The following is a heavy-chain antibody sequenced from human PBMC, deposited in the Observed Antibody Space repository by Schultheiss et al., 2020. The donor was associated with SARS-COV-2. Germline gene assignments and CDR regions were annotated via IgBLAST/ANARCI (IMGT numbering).Heavy chain of an antibody. CDR1: GFTVSSNY. Sequence: GGSLRLSCAASGFTVSSNYMSWVRQAPGKGLEWVSAISGSGGSTYYADSVKGRFTISRDNSKNTLYLQMNSLRAEDTAVYYCAKDRVKERITIFGVDHKPNSNYFDYWGQGTLVTVSS. V-gene: IGHV3-23*01. CDR3: AKDRVKERITIFGVDHKPNSNYFDY. D-gene: IGHD3-3*01. CDR2: ISGSGGST. J-gene: IGHJ4*02.